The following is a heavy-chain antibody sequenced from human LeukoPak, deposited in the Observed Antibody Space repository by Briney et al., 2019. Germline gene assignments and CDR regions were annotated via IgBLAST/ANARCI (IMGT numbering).Heavy chain of an antibody. Sequence: PSETLSLTCGVSGGSISSFYWSWIRQPAGKGLEWIGRIYTTGSTDYNPSLKSRVTMSVDPSKNQFSLKLSSVTAADTAVYYCARESQVLYYFDSWGQGTLVTVSS. CDR3: ARESQVLYYFDS. CDR1: GGSISSFY. CDR2: IYTTGST. J-gene: IGHJ4*02. V-gene: IGHV4-4*07.